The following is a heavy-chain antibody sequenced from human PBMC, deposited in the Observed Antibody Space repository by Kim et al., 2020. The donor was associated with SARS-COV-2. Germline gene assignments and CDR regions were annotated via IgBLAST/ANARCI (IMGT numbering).Heavy chain of an antibody. J-gene: IGHJ4*02. CDR1: GFTFSSYA. V-gene: IGHV3-23*01. D-gene: IGHD3-16*02. CDR2: ISGSGGST. CDR3: AKFAPKVGGLSGIFDY. Sequence: GGSLRLSCAASGFTFSSYAMSWVRQAPGKGLEWVSAISGSGGSTYYADSVKGRFTISRDNSKNTLYLQMNSLRAEDTAVYYCAKFAPKVGGLSGIFDYWGQGTLVTVSS.